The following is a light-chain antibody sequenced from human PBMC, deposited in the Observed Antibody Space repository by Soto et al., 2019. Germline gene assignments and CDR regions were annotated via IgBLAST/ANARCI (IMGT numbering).Light chain of an antibody. CDR3: TSYTTSNTLA. CDR2: DVN. CDR1: SRDIGTSPY. J-gene: IGLJ2*01. V-gene: IGLV2-14*01. Sequence: QSALTQPASMSGSPGQLITISCTGTSRDIGTSPYVSWYQQYPGKAPKCMIYDVNNRPSGVSYRFSGSKSGYTASLTISGLQAEDEAVYYCTSYTTSNTLALGGGTKVTVL.